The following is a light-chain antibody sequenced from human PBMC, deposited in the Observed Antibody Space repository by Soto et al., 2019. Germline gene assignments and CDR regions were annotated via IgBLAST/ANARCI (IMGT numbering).Light chain of an antibody. CDR2: GAS. J-gene: IGKJ3*01. CDR1: QGISNY. Sequence: DIQMTQSPSSLSAYLGARVPITCRASQGISNYLAWYQQKPGRLPKLLLFGASTLQSGVPARFSGSGSGTLFTLTINGLLPEDVATYYCQKYDRAPFTFGPGTKVDI. V-gene: IGKV1-27*01. CDR3: QKYDRAPFT.